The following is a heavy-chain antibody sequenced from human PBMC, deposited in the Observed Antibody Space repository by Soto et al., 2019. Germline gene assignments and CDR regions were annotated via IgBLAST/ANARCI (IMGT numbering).Heavy chain of an antibody. Sequence: VAAVQVSCRASGCTFTGYYMHGVLEAPGHGLEWMGWINPNSGGTNYAQKFQGRVTMTRDTSISTAYMELSRLRSDDTAVYYCARAFWYYYDSSGYSSRDYWGQGTLVTVS. D-gene: IGHD3-22*01. CDR3: ARAFWYYYDSSGYSSRDY. CDR1: GCTFTGYY. J-gene: IGHJ4*02. V-gene: IGHV1-2*03. CDR2: INPNSGGT.